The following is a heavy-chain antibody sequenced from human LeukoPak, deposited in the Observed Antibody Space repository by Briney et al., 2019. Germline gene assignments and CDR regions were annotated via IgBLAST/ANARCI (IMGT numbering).Heavy chain of an antibody. D-gene: IGHD3-10*01. V-gene: IGHV3-30*01. CDR1: GFTFSSYA. J-gene: IGHJ6*03. Sequence: GGSLRLSCAASGFTFSSYAMHWVRQAPGKGLEWVAVISYDGSNKYYADSVKGRFTISRDNSKNTLYLQMNGLRAEDTAVYYCARDPNSGFIWFGDSYMDVWGKGTTVTVSS. CDR3: ARDPNSGFIWFGDSYMDV. CDR2: ISYDGSNK.